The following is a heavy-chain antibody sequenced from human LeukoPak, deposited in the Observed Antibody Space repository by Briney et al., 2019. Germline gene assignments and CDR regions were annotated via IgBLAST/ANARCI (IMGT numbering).Heavy chain of an antibody. Sequence: SETLSLTCTVSGGSISSYYWSWIRQPPGKGLEWIGYIHYTGSTNYNPSLKSRVTISVHTSKNQFSLKLSSVTAADMAVYYCARVEEGYGSGRRENYYYYYMDVWGKGTTVTISS. CDR3: ARVEEGYGSGRRENYYYYYMDV. J-gene: IGHJ6*03. CDR2: IHYTGST. D-gene: IGHD3-10*01. V-gene: IGHV4-59*01. CDR1: GGSISSYY.